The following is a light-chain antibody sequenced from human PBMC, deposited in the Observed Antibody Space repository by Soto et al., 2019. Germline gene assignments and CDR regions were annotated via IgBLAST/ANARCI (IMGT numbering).Light chain of an antibody. Sequence: IVVTKSQDSLALSLGERATINCRSSQSVLFSTNNKNYLAWYQQKPGQPPKLLLYWASTRESGVPDRFSGSGSGTDFTLTISSLQAEDVAVYYCQQYYSTPLTFGGGTKVDIK. V-gene: IGKV4-1*01. J-gene: IGKJ4*01. CDR2: WAS. CDR1: QSVLFSTNNKNY. CDR3: QQYYSTPLT.